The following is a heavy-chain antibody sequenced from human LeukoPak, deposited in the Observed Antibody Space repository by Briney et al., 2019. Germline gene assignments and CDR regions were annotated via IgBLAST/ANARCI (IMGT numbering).Heavy chain of an antibody. V-gene: IGHV3-23*01. Sequence: GGSLRLSCAASGLTFSSYAMTWVRQAPGKGLEWVSAISGSGDNTYYADSVKGRFTISRDNAKNTLYLQMNSLRAEDTAVYYCVRAEGQNYGVLDYFDYWGQGTLVTVSS. D-gene: IGHD4-17*01. CDR1: GLTFSSYA. J-gene: IGHJ4*02. CDR3: VRAEGQNYGVLDYFDY. CDR2: ISGSGDNT.